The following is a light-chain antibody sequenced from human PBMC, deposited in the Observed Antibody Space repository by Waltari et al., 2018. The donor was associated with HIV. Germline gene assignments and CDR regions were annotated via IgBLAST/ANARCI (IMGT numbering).Light chain of an antibody. CDR2: DAS. CDR3: QQYINWPPYT. J-gene: IGKJ2*01. Sequence: DIVMTQSPATLSVSPGERATLSCRASQSISNNLAWYQQKPGQAPRLLMYDASPRATGVPARFSGSGSGTEFTLTISSLQSEDFAVYYCQQYINWPPYTFGQGTKLEIK. CDR1: QSISNN. V-gene: IGKV3-15*01.